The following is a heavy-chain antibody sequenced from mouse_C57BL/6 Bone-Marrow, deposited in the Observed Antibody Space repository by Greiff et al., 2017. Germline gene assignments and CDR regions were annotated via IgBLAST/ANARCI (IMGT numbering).Heavy chain of an antibody. V-gene: IGHV3-6*01. CDR1: GYSITSCYY. CDR2: ISYDGSN. Sequence: EVQLQESGPGLVKPSQSLSLTCSVTGYSITSCYYWNWIRQFPGNKLEWMGYISYDGSNNYNPSLKNRTSITPDTSKTQFFLRLNTVTTEDAATCYCAENQSPYGDSSGYWGQGTTLTVSS. D-gene: IGHD1-1*01. J-gene: IGHJ2*01. CDR3: AENQSPYGDSSGY.